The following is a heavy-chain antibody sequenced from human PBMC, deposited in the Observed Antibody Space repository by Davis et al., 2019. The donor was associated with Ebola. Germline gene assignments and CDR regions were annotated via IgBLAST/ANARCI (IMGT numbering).Heavy chain of an antibody. Sequence: SEPLSLTFTVPGGSISPYYWSWIRQSPGKGLEWIGYIHYSGNTYTHYNPSLDSRVTMSVDTSKNQFSLNLRSVTVADTAMFYCARHGYGVEAFQIWGPGTMVTVSS. D-gene: IGHD4-17*01. CDR2: IHYSGNTYT. CDR3: ARHGYGVEAFQI. CDR1: GGSISPYY. J-gene: IGHJ3*02. V-gene: IGHV4-59*08.